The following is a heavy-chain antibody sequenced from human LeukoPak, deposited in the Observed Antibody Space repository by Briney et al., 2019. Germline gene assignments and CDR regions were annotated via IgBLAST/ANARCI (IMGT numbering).Heavy chain of an antibody. D-gene: IGHD3/OR15-3a*01. CDR1: GGSISSGGYH. Sequence: PSQTLSLTCTVSGGSISSGGYHWSWIRQHPGKGLEWIGYIYYSGSTYYNPSLKSRVTISVDTSKNQFSLKLSSVTAADTAVYYCASGRPHYYYYYMDVWGKGTTVTVSS. CDR3: ASGRPHYYYYYMDV. CDR2: IYYSGST. V-gene: IGHV4-31*03. J-gene: IGHJ6*03.